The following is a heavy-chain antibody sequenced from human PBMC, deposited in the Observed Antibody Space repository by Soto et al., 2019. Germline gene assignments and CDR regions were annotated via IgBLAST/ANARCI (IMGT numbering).Heavy chain of an antibody. Sequence: QVQLVQSGAEVKKPGSSVKVSCKASGGSFSTYAINWVRQAPGQGLEWMGGIIPTFGSANNAQEFQGRVTITADESTSTVFMELTSLRSDDTAVYYCARGREMATSIFYFDYWGQGTLVTVSS. J-gene: IGHJ4*02. CDR1: GGSFSTYA. V-gene: IGHV1-69*01. D-gene: IGHD6-6*01. CDR2: IIPTFGSA. CDR3: ARGREMATSIFYFDY.